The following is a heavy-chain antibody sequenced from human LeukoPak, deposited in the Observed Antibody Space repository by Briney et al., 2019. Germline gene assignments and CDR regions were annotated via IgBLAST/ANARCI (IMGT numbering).Heavy chain of an antibody. Sequence: SVKVSCKASGGTFSSYAISWVRQAPGQGLEWMGGIIPIFGTANYAQKFQGRVTITADESTSTAYMELSSLRSEDTAVYYCARGEARRIAVAVAAFDIWGQGTMVTVSS. D-gene: IGHD6-19*01. CDR2: IIPIFGTA. CDR3: ARGEARRIAVAVAAFDI. V-gene: IGHV1-69*13. CDR1: GGTFSSYA. J-gene: IGHJ3*02.